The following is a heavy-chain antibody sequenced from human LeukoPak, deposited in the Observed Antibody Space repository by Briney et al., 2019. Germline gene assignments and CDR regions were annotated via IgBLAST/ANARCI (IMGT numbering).Heavy chain of an antibody. J-gene: IGHJ4*02. CDR1: GFSLSTSGVG. CDR2: IYWDDDK. V-gene: IGHV2-5*02. CDR3: ANSLLVVSRGVRLGELSLRTPFDY. D-gene: IGHD3-16*02. Sequence: SGPTLVNPTQTLTLTCTFSGFSLSTSGVGVGRIRQSPGKAQEWLALIYWDDDKRYSPSLKSRLTITKDTSKNQVVLTMTNMDPVDTATYYCANSLLVVSRGVRLGELSLRTPFDYWGQRTLVTVSS.